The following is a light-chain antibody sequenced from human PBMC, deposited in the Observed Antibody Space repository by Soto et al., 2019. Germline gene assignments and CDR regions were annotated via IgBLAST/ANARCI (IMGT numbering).Light chain of an antibody. J-gene: IGKJ2*02. Sequence: EIVMTQSPATLSVSPGEGATLSCRASQGIGSTLAWYQQKPGQTPRLLIYGASTRATGVPARFSGSASGTEFTLTITSLQSEDFATYYCQQYNSYSGTFGQGTKLEIK. V-gene: IGKV3-15*01. CDR1: QGIGST. CDR3: QQYNSYSGT. CDR2: GAS.